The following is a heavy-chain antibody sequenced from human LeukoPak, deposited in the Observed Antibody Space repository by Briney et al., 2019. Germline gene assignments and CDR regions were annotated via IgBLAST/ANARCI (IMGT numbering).Heavy chain of an antibody. J-gene: IGHJ3*02. V-gene: IGHV3-23*01. D-gene: IGHD3-22*01. CDR1: VFTFSNYG. CDR2: ISGRSDST. Sequence: GGSLRLSCAASVFTFSNYGMNWVRHAPGKGLEWVSTISGRSDSTYYADSVKGRFTISRDNSKHTLYLQLNYLRAEDTTVYYCAEASGYYYDSSGYYLGAFDIWGPGTMVTVSS. CDR3: AEASGYYYDSSGYYLGAFDI.